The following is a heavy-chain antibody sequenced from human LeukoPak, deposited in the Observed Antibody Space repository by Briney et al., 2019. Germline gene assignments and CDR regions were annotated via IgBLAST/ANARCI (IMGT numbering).Heavy chain of an antibody. Sequence: GGSLRLSCAASGFTLSSYAMSWVRQAPGKGLEWVGRIKSESDGGTADYAAPVKDRFTISRDDSKNTLYLQMNSLKTEDTAVYYCWAIVLVAARIDYWGQGTLVTVSS. CDR2: IKSESDGGTA. CDR1: GFTLSSYA. V-gene: IGHV3-15*01. D-gene: IGHD2-2*01. CDR3: WAIVLVAARIDY. J-gene: IGHJ4*02.